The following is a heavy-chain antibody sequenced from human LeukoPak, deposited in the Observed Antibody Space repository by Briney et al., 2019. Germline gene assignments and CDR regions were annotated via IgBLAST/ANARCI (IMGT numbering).Heavy chain of an antibody. V-gene: IGHV3-23*01. CDR2: IEYSGGSA. Sequence: GGSLRLSCTVSGFTLSSYEMSWIRQAPGRGLEWVSSIEYSGGSAYYADSVKGRFTISRDDSKNTLYLQLNSLRAEDTAVYYCARGGVYYYDSSGYYHIDYWGQGTLVTVSS. CDR3: ARGGVYYYDSSGYYHIDY. CDR1: GFTLSSYE. D-gene: IGHD3-22*01. J-gene: IGHJ4*02.